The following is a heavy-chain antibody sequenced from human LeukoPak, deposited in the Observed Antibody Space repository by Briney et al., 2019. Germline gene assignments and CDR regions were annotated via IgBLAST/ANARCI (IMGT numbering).Heavy chain of an antibody. Sequence: SVKVSCKASGGTFSSYAISWVRQAPGQGLEWMGGIIPIFGTANYAQKFQGRVTITADESTSTAYMELSSLRSEDTAVYYCARSLGTDQLLLRTSDYWGQGTLVTVSS. CDR3: ARSLGTDQLLLRTSDY. CDR1: GGTFSSYA. V-gene: IGHV1-69*13. CDR2: IIPIFGTA. J-gene: IGHJ4*02. D-gene: IGHD2-2*01.